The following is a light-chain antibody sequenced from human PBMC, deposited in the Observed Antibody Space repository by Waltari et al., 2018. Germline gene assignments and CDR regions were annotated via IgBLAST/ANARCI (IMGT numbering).Light chain of an antibody. Sequence: DIQMTQSPSSLSASVGARVTITCRAIQGISNYLAWYQQKPGKVPKLLIYAASTLHSGVPSRFSGSGSGTDFTLTISSLQPEDVATYYCQKYNSAPWTFGQGTKVEIK. CDR2: AAS. CDR1: QGISNY. V-gene: IGKV1-27*01. CDR3: QKYNSAPWT. J-gene: IGKJ1*01.